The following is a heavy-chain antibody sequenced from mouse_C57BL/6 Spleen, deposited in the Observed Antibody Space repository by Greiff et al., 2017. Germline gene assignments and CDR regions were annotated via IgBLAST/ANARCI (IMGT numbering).Heavy chain of an antibody. V-gene: IGHV1-61*01. Sequence: QVQLQQPGAELVRPGSSVKLSCKASGYTFTSYWMDWVKQRPGQGLEWIGNLYPSDSETHYNQKFKDKATLTVDKSSSTAYMQLSSLTSEDSAVYYCARWDSNYAMDYWGQGTAVTVAS. CDR1: GYTFTSYW. D-gene: IGHD2-5*01. CDR2: LYPSDSET. CDR3: ARWDSNYAMDY. J-gene: IGHJ4*01.